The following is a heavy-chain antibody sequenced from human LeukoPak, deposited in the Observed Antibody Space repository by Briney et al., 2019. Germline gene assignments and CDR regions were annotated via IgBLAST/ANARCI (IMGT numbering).Heavy chain of an antibody. CDR2: IYGSGFT. CDR1: GGSFNKYY. D-gene: IGHD5/OR15-5a*01. Sequence: TSETLSLTCNVSGGSFNKYYWSWVRQPPGKGLEWIGYIYGSGFTNYSPSLKSRLTISADTSNNQFSLKLSSVTAADTAVYYCGRAGGTKSYGLRGTIDYWGKGALVTVS. CDR3: GRAGGTKSYGLRGTIDY. V-gene: IGHV4-59*01. J-gene: IGHJ4*02.